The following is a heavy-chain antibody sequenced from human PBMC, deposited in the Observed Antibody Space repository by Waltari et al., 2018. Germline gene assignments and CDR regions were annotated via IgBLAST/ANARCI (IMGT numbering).Heavy chain of an antibody. CDR1: GSTLRSSA. CDR3: AKPPVTTLDGY. D-gene: IGHD4-17*01. J-gene: IGHJ4*02. V-gene: IGHV3-23*01. CDR2: IIGSGGST. Sequence: EVQLLESGGGLVQPGGSLRLSCSASGSTLRSSAMGWVRQAPGKGLEWVSAIIGSGGSTYYADSVKGRFTISRDNSKNTLYLQMNSLRAEDTAVYYCAKPPVTTLDGYWGQGTLVTVSS.